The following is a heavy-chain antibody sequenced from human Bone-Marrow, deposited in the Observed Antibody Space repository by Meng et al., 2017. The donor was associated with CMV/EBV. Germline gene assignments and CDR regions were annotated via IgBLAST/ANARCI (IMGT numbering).Heavy chain of an antibody. J-gene: IGHJ4*02. V-gene: IGHV3-74*03. CDR1: GFVFSSNW. CDR3: VRDTGSFEY. CDR2: INGVGRTT. D-gene: IGHD3-10*01. Sequence: GESLKISCAASGFVFSSNWIHWVRQAPGKGLVWVAAINGVGRTTLYADSVKGRTTISRDNTQSTLYLQMNSLRAEDTAVYHCVRDTGSFEYWGQGTVVTFSS.